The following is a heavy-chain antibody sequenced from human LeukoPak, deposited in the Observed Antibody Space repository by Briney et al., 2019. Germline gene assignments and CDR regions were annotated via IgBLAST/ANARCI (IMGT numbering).Heavy chain of an antibody. J-gene: IGHJ4*02. V-gene: IGHV3-23*01. CDR2: ISGSGGSI. CDR3: AKIKTDIVVVPAADFDY. D-gene: IGHD2-2*01. CDR1: GFTFSSYA. Sequence: PGGSLRLSCAASGFTFSSYAMSWVRQAPGKGLEWVSAISGSGGSIYYADSVKGRFTISRDNSKNTLYLQMNSLRAEDTAVYYCAKIKTDIVVVPAADFDYWGQGTLVTVSS.